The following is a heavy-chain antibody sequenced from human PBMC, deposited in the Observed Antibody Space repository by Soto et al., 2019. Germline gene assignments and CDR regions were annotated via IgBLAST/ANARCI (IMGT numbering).Heavy chain of an antibody. CDR1: GASISGFY. CDR2: IYATGTT. Sequence: SESLSLTCTVSGASISGFYWSWIRKSAGKGLEWIGRIYATGTTDYNPSLKSRVMMSVDTSKKQFSLKLRSVTAADTAVYYCVRDGTKTLRDWFDPWGEGISVTVYS. V-gene: IGHV4-4*07. D-gene: IGHD1-1*01. CDR3: VRDGTKTLRDWFDP. J-gene: IGHJ5*02.